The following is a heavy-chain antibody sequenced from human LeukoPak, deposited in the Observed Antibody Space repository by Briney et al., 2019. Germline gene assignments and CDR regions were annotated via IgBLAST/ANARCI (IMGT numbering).Heavy chain of an antibody. CDR2: ISDSGGST. Sequence: PGESLRLSCAASGFTFSSYAMSWVRQAPGKGLEWVSLISDSGGSTYYADSVKGRFTISRDNSKNTLYLQMNSLRAEDTAVYYCATRPWPNPHFDYWGQGTLVTVSS. CDR1: GFTFSSYA. CDR3: ATRPWPNPHFDY. D-gene: IGHD5-24*01. J-gene: IGHJ4*02. V-gene: IGHV3-23*01.